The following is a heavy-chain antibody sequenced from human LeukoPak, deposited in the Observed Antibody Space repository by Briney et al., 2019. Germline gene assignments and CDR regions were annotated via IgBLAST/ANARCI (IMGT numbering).Heavy chain of an antibody. CDR1: GGSISGGSYY. CDR2: IYTSGST. V-gene: IGHV4-61*02. CDR3: ARGKVLVFYDYYYMDV. D-gene: IGHD3-3*01. Sequence: SETLSLTCTVSGGSISGGSYYWSWIRQPAGKGLEWIGRIYTSGSTNYNPSLKSRVTISVDTSKNQFSLKLSSVTAADTAVYYCARGKVLVFYDYYYMDVWGKGTTVTVSS. J-gene: IGHJ6*03.